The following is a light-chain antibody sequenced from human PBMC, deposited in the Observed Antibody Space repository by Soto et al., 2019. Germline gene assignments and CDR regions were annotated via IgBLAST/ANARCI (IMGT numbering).Light chain of an antibody. CDR3: QQYNNYPRT. CDR2: DAS. Sequence: DIPLPQSPSTLSASIGDRVTITCRASESIRTWLAWYQHKPGKAPKFLIYDASTLESGVPSRFSGSGSGTEFTLTISSLQPDDFATYYCQQYNNYPRTFGQGTKVDIK. CDR1: ESIRTW. J-gene: IGKJ1*01. V-gene: IGKV1-5*01.